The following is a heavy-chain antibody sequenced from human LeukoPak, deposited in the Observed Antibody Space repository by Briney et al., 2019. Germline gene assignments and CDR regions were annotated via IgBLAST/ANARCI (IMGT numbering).Heavy chain of an antibody. CDR1: GFTFSGYW. J-gene: IGHJ6*03. V-gene: IGHV3-21*04. Sequence: GGSLRLSCAASGFTFSGYWMHWVRQAPGKGLEWVSSISSSSSYIYYADSVKGRFTISRDNAKNSLYLQMNSPSAEDTAVYYCAKNGDRGAYCSGGTCYPYYYYYMDVWGKGTTVTISS. CDR3: AKNGDRGAYCSGGTCYPYYYYYMDV. CDR2: ISSSSSYI. D-gene: IGHD2-15*01.